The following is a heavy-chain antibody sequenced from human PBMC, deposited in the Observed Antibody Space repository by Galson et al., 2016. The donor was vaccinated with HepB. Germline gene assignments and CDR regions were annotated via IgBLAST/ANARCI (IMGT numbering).Heavy chain of an antibody. CDR1: GGSISGSY. V-gene: IGHV4-59*01. CDR2: VSDSGTP. Sequence: SETLSLTCTVSGGSISGSYWSWLRQPPGKGLELIGYVSDSGTPSYNPSLKSRVTISEDTSKNQFSLKLTSVTAVDTAVYYCARGASALSLWGQGTTVTVS. CDR3: ARGASALSL. J-gene: IGHJ6*02.